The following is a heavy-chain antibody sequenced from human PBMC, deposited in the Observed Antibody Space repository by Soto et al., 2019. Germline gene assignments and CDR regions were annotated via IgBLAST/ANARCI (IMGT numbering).Heavy chain of an antibody. V-gene: IGHV4-39*01. CDR3: ASPRGYYAILTRYYHQLKFDS. Sequence: PWGTLSLTCTFSGFSITSIRYDWGCIRQPPGKGLVGIVSIYYSVTTYYNPSLKSRVTISVDTSKNQFSLKLSSVTSAETAVYYCASPRGYYAILTRYYHQLKFDSWGQGTLVTVSS. CDR1: GFSITSIRYD. CDR2: IYYSVTT. J-gene: IGHJ4*02. D-gene: IGHD3-9*01.